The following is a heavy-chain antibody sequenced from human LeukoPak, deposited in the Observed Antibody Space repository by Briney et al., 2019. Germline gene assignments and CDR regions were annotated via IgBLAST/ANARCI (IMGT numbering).Heavy chain of an antibody. D-gene: IGHD3-9*01. Sequence: ASVKVSCKASGYTFTSYGISWVRQAPGQGREWMGWISAYNGNTNYAQKLQGRVTMTTDTSTSTAYMELRSLRSDDTAVYYCARDVEVILTGYYTHYYFDYWGQGALVTVSS. J-gene: IGHJ4*02. V-gene: IGHV1-18*01. CDR1: GYTFTSYG. CDR2: ISAYNGNT. CDR3: ARDVEVILTGYYTHYYFDY.